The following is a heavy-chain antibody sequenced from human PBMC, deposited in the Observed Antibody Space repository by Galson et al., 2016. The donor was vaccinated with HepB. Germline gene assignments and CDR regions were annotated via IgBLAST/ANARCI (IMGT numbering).Heavy chain of an antibody. J-gene: IGHJ5*02. CDR2: ISGSGGST. Sequence: SLRLSCAVSGFTFSSYAMSWVRQAPGKGLEWVSAISGSGGSTYYADSVKGRFTIPRDNSKITLYLQMNSLRAEDTAIYYCAKDPLAQLPYSSGWYNWFDPWGQGTLVTVSS. CDR3: AKDPLAQLPYSSGWYNWFDP. D-gene: IGHD6-19*01. V-gene: IGHV3-23*01. CDR1: GFTFSSYA.